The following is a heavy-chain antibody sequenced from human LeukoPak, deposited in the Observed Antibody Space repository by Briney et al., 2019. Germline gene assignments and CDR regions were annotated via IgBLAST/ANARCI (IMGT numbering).Heavy chain of an antibody. Sequence: GGSLRLSCAASAFTFRDYYMNWIRQAPGKGLEWVSYISSSGSAMYYSDSVKGRFTISRDNSKTSLFLQMNSLRAEDTAVYYCARVPDYGSGRPSPAYYYGMDVWGQGTTVTVSS. CDR1: AFTFRDYY. V-gene: IGHV3-11*01. D-gene: IGHD3-10*01. CDR3: ARVPDYGSGRPSPAYYYGMDV. CDR2: ISSSGSAM. J-gene: IGHJ6*02.